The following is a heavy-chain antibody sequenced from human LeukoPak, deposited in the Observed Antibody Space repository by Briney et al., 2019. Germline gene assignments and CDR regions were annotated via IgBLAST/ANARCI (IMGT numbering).Heavy chain of an antibody. CDR1: GGSIYSYY. V-gene: IGHV4-59*08. Sequence: SETLSLTCTVSGGSIYSYYWSWIRQPPGKGLEWIGYIYYTGSTNYNASLQSRVTISVDTSKNQFSLNLSSVTAADTAVYYCARAGPPAFDPWGQGTLVTVSS. J-gene: IGHJ5*02. CDR3: ARAGPPAFDP. CDR2: IYYTGST.